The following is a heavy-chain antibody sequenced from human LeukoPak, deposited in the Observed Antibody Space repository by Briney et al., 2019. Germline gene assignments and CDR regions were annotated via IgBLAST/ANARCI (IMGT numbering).Heavy chain of an antibody. CDR2: VSYSGNT. D-gene: IGHD2-15*01. CDR3: AGRLTIADEGT. Sequence: SETLSLTCTVSGGSVTSGNYYWTWVRQPPGKGLEWIGYVSYSGNTGYNPSLKRRVTISLDTSRSQFSLKLTSVTAADTAVYYCAGRLTIADEGTWGQGTLVTVSS. J-gene: IGHJ5*02. CDR1: GGSVTSGNYY. V-gene: IGHV4-61*01.